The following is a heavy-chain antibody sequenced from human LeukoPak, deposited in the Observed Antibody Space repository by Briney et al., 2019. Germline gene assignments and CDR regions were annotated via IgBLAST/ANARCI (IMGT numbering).Heavy chain of an antibody. V-gene: IGHV4-34*01. CDR2: INHSGST. J-gene: IGHJ4*02. D-gene: IGHD6-19*01. CDR3: ARSPIAVDGQNTFDY. Sequence: ETLSLTCAVYGGSFSGYYWSWIRQPPGKWLEWIGEINHSGSTNYNPSLKSRVTISVDTSKNQFSLKLSSVTAEDTAVYYCARSPIAVDGQNTFDYWGQGTLVTVSS. CDR1: GGSFSGYY.